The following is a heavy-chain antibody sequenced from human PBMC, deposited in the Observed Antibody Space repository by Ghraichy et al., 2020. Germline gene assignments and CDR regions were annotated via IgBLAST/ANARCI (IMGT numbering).Heavy chain of an antibody. V-gene: IGHV3-23*01. CDR2: ISGSGGST. CDR3: AKGKGSGGSFYYYYYMDV. J-gene: IGHJ6*03. Sequence: GGSLRLSCAASGFTFSSYAMSWVRQAPGKGLEWVSAISGSGGSTYYADSVKGRFTISRDNSKNTLYLQMNSLRAEDTAVYYCAKGKGSGGSFYYYYYMDVWGKGTTVTVSS. D-gene: IGHD2-15*01. CDR1: GFTFSSYA.